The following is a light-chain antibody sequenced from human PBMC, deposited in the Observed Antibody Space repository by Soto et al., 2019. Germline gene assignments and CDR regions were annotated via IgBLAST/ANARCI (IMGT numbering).Light chain of an antibody. CDR2: GAS. CDR3: QQYGGSPPMHT. Sequence: EIVLTQSPGTLSLSPGERATLSCRASQSVTSSYLAWYQQKPGQAPRLLISGASRGATGIPDRFSGSGSGTDFTLTISRLEPEDFAVYYCQQYGGSPPMHTFGQGTKLELK. CDR1: QSVTSSY. V-gene: IGKV3-20*01. J-gene: IGKJ2*01.